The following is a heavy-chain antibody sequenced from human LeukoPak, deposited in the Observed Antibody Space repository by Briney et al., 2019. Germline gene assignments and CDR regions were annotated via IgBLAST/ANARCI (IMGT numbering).Heavy chain of an antibody. D-gene: IGHD3-10*01. CDR2: IYHSGST. CDR1: GGSISSSNW. CDR3: AREDYYGSGSYPNNWFDP. Sequence: PSETLSLTCAVSGGSISSSNWWSWVRQPPGKGLEWIGEIYHSGSTNYNPSLKSRVTISVDKSKNQFSLKLSSVTAADTAVYYCAREDYYGSGSYPNNWFDPWGQGTLVTVSS. V-gene: IGHV4-4*02. J-gene: IGHJ5*02.